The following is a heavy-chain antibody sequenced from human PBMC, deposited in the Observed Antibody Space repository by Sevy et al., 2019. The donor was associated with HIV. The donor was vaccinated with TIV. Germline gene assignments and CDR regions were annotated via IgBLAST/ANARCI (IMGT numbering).Heavy chain of an antibody. D-gene: IGHD6-6*01. J-gene: IGHJ4*02. Sequence: GGSLRLSCAASGFTFSNYAMNWVRQAPGKGLEWVSTISGTGLSTYYADSVKGRFTISRDNSKNTLYLHMNTLRAEDTAFYFCAKDLVSMASRQGYFDYWGQGTLVTVSS. CDR2: ISGTGLST. CDR1: GFTFSNYA. V-gene: IGHV3-23*01. CDR3: AKDLVSMASRQGYFDY.